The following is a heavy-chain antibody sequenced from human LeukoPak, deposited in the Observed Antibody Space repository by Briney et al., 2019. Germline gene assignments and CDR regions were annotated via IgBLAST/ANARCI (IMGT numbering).Heavy chain of an antibody. V-gene: IGHV1-8*01. D-gene: IGHD6-13*01. CDR1: GYTFTSYD. CDR3: ARGRGSSWYYFDY. CDR2: MNPNSGNT. Sequence: ASVKVSCKASGYTFTSYDINWVRQAPGQGLEWMAWMNPNSGNTGYAQTFQGRVTMTRNTSISTAYMELSSLRSEDTAVYYCARGRGSSWYYFDYWGQGTLVTVSS. J-gene: IGHJ4*02.